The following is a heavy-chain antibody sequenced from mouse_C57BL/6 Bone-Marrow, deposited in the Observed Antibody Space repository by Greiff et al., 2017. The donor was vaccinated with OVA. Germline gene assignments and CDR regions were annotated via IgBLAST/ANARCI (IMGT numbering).Heavy chain of an antibody. CDR1: GFPITSGYY. D-gene: IGHD2-3*01. J-gene: IGHJ3*01. V-gene: IGHV12-3*01. CDR2: ITHSGET. CDR3: AGDTGDDGYFFAY. Sequence: VQLVESGPGLVKPSQSLFLTCSITGFPITSGYYWIWIRQSPGKPLEWMGYITHSGETFYNPSLQSPISITRETSKNQFFLQLNSVTTEDTAMYYCAGDTGDDGYFFAYWGQGTLVTVSA.